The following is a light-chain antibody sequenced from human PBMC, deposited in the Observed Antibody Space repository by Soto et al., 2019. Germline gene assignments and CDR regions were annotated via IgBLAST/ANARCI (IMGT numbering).Light chain of an antibody. J-gene: IGKJ1*01. CDR1: QSINNY. CDR2: AAS. Sequence: DIQMTQSPSSLSASAGDRVTITCRASQSINNYLNWYQQEAGKAPKLLIYAASSLQSGVPSRFSGSGSGTDFTLTINSLQPEDFATYYCQQYSSTPTWTFGQGTKVEVK. CDR3: QQYSSTPTWT. V-gene: IGKV1-39*01.